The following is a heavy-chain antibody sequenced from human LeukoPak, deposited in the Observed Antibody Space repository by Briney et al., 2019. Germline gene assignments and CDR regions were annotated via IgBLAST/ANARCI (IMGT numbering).Heavy chain of an antibody. Sequence: PGGSLRLSCAASEFTFSSYNMNWVRQAPGKGLEWVSSISSSSDYIYYADSVKGRFTISRDNAKNSLYLQMKSLRAEDTAVYYCARISLTFGGAYYMDVWGKGTPVTISS. J-gene: IGHJ6*03. V-gene: IGHV3-21*01. CDR1: EFTFSSYN. CDR2: ISSSSDYI. CDR3: ARISLTFGGAYYMDV. D-gene: IGHD3-16*01.